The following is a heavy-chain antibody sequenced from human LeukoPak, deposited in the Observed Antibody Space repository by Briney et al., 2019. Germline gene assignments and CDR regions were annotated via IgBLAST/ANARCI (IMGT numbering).Heavy chain of an antibody. CDR1: GYSFTSYW. CDR2: IYPGDSDT. Sequence: HGESLKISCKGSGYSFTSYWIGWVRQMPGKGLEWMGIIYPGDSDTRYSPSFQGQVTISADKSISTAYLQWSSLKASDTAMYHCARRGGGYDFWSGYYIFDYWGQGTLVTVSS. J-gene: IGHJ4*02. V-gene: IGHV5-51*01. D-gene: IGHD3-3*01. CDR3: ARRGGGYDFWSGYYIFDY.